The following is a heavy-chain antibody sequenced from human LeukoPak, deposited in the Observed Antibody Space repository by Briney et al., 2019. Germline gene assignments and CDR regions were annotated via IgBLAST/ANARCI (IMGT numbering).Heavy chain of an antibody. V-gene: IGHV1-69*05. CDR1: GYTFSSCA. CDR3: ARDRYYYDSSGSYYFGF. Sequence: SVKVSCKASGYTFSSCAISWVRQAPGQGLEWMGGIIPIFGTAIYAQRFQGRVTITTDESTSTAYMELSSLRSEDTAVYYCARDRYYYDSSGSYYFGFWAREPWSPSPQ. J-gene: IGHJ4*02. CDR2: IIPIFGTA. D-gene: IGHD3-22*01.